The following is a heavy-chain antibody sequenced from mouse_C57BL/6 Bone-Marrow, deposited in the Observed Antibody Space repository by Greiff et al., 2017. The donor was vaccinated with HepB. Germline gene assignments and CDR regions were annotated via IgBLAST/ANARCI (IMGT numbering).Heavy chain of an antibody. D-gene: IGHD2-1*01. J-gene: IGHJ4*01. V-gene: IGHV1-55*01. CDR1: GYTFTSYW. CDR3: AREVDYGNTYYYAMDY. CDR2: IYPGSGST. Sequence: QVQLQQSGAELVKPGASVKMSCKASGYTFTSYWITWVKQRPGQGLEWIGDIYPGSGSTNYNEKFKSKATLTVDTSSSTAYMQLSSLTSEDSAVYYCAREVDYGNTYYYAMDYWGQGTSVTVSS.